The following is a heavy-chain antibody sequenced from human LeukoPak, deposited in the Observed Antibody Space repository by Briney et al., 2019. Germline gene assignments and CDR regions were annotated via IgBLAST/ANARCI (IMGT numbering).Heavy chain of an antibody. CDR2: IYYSGST. J-gene: IGHJ5*02. CDR3: ARIDTGYYYDSSAPSNWFDP. CDR1: GGSISSSNYY. D-gene: IGHD3-22*01. Sequence: PSETLSLTCTVSGGSISSSNYYWGWIRQPPGKGLEWIGYIYYSGSTNYNPSLKSRVTISVDTSKNQFSLRLSSVTAADTAVYYCARIDTGYYYDSSAPSNWFDPWGQGTLVTVSS. V-gene: IGHV4-61*05.